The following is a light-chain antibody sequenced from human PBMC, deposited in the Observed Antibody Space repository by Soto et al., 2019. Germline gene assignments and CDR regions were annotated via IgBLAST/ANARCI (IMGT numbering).Light chain of an antibody. V-gene: IGKV1-27*01. CDR3: HMYNHAPT. CDR2: ATS. CDR1: QTISSY. J-gene: IGKJ4*01. Sequence: DIQLTQSPSSLSASVGDRVTITCRASQTISSYLAWYQQKPGKVPELLIYATSTLQSGAPSRFSGSGSVTDFTLTISSLQPEDVATYYCHMYNHAPTFGGGTKVEIK.